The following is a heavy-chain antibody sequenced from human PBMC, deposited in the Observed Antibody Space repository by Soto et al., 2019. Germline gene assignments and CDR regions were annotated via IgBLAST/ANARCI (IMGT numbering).Heavy chain of an antibody. Sequence: SVKASCKTSSCTFSSYATIWVRQSPGQGLEWMGGIIPIFGTANYAQKFQGRVTITADESTSTAYMELSSLRSEDTAVYYCARGNYYGSGSYYITRYYYGMDVWGQGTTVTVSS. V-gene: IGHV1-69*13. D-gene: IGHD3-10*01. CDR1: SCTFSSYA. CDR3: ARGNYYGSGSYYITRYYYGMDV. CDR2: IIPIFGTA. J-gene: IGHJ6*02.